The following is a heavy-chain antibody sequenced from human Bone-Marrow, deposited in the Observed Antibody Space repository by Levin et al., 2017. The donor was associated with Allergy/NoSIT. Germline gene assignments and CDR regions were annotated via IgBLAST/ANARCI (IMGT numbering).Heavy chain of an antibody. V-gene: IGHV3-7*04. CDR1: GFTFSNYW. D-gene: IGHD3-9*01. CDR3: ARWTQNINWLLDY. J-gene: IGHJ4*02. Sequence: PMASVKVSCVASGFTFSNYWMSWVRQAPGKGLEWVANIKQDGSDESYVDSVKGRFTMSRDNAKNSLYLQMNSLRGEDTAVYYCARWTQNINWLLDYWGQGTLVTVSS. CDR2: IKQDGSDE.